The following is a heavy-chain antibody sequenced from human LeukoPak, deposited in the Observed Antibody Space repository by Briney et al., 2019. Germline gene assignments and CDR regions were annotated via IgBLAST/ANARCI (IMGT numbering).Heavy chain of an antibody. Sequence: PGGSLRLSCAASGFTFSTYWMSWVRPAPGKGLEWVANIKQDVSDKYYVDSVKGRFTISRDNANNSLYLQMNSLRAEDTAVYYCARGVVPAANVAYWGQGTLVTVSS. CDR3: ARGVVPAANVAY. CDR2: IKQDVSDK. J-gene: IGHJ4*02. CDR1: GFTFSTYW. D-gene: IGHD2-2*01. V-gene: IGHV3-7*04.